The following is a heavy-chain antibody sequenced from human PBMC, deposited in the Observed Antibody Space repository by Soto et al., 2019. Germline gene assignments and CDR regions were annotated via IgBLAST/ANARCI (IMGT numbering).Heavy chain of an antibody. Sequence: EVQLVESGGGLVKPGGSLRLSCAASGFSISNALMHWVRQAPGKGLEWVGRVKSKADGGTADYAAPVKGRFTISRDDSKNTKYLQMNSLKMEDTAVYYCNTYPDFWGGHTPLWGQGTLVTVSS. J-gene: IGHJ4*02. CDR3: NTYPDFWGGHTPL. D-gene: IGHD3-3*01. CDR2: VKSKADGGTA. V-gene: IGHV3-15*07. CDR1: GFSISNAL.